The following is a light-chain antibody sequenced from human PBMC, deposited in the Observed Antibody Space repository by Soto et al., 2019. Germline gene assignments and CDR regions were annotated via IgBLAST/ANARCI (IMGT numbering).Light chain of an antibody. CDR1: NSNIGNNY. CDR2: DNN. CDR3: GTWDTSLSAVV. Sequence: QSVLTQPPSVSAAPGQKVTRPCSGRNSNIGNNYVSWYQQLPGTAPKLLIYDNNKRPSGIPDRFSGSKSGTSATLGITGLQTGDEAHYYCGTWDTSLSAVVFGGGTKLTVL. J-gene: IGLJ2*01. V-gene: IGLV1-51*01.